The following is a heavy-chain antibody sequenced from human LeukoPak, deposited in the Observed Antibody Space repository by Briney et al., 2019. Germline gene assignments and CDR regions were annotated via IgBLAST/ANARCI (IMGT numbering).Heavy chain of an antibody. CDR2: IDSRGAT. J-gene: IGHJ5*01. V-gene: IGHV4-4*07. CDR3: ATGPTWLDS. Sequence: SETLSLTCIASGGSISASYWNWIRQPAGRGLEWIGRIDSRGATNYNPSLRSRVTMSLGTSRNHFSLKVRYVTAADTAVYFCATGPTWLDSWGQGAWVTVSS. CDR1: GGSISASY.